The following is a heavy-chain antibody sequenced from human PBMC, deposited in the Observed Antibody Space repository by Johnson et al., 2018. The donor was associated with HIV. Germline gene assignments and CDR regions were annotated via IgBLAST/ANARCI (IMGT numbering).Heavy chain of an antibody. V-gene: IGHV3-30*18. CDR2: ISYDGTKK. Sequence: VPLVESGGGVVPPGRSLRLSCAASGFPFSNFDIHWVRQAPGKGLEWVAGISYDGTKKYFRDSVKGRFTISRDNSKNTLYLQMNSLRAEDTAVYFCAKDSTQHVEVERRDDAFDIWGQGTMVTVSS. D-gene: IGHD1-1*01. CDR3: AKDSTQHVEVERRDDAFDI. CDR1: GFPFSNFD. J-gene: IGHJ3*02.